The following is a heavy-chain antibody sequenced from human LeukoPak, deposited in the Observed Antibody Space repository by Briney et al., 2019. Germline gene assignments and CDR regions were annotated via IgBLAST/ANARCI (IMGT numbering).Heavy chain of an antibody. D-gene: IGHD3-10*01. CDR2: IYSGGST. CDR3: ARDYYYGSGSPMNY. J-gene: IGHJ4*02. V-gene: IGHV3-66*01. Sequence: GGSLRLSCAASGFTVSSNYMSWVRQAPGKGLEWVSVIYSGGSTYCADSVKGRFTISRDNSKNTLYLQMNSLRAEDTAVYYCARDYYYGSGSPMNYWGQGTLVTVSS. CDR1: GFTVSSNY.